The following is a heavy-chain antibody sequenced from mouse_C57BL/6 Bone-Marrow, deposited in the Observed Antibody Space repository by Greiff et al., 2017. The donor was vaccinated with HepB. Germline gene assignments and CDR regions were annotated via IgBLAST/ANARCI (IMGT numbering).Heavy chain of an antibody. V-gene: IGHV1-55*01. CDR3: ARRGNSNYVAY. J-gene: IGHJ3*01. CDR1: GYTFTSYW. Sequence: QVQLQQSGAELVKPGASVKMSCKASGYTFTSYWITWVKQRPGQGLEWIGDIYPGSGSTNYNEKFKCKATLTVDTSSSTAYMQLSSLTSEDSAVYYCARRGNSNYVAYWGQGTLVTVSA. CDR2: IYPGSGST. D-gene: IGHD2-5*01.